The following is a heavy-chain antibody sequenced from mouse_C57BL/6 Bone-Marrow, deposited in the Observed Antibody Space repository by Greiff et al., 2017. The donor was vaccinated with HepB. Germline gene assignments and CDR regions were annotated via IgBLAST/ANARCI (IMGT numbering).Heavy chain of an antibody. J-gene: IGHJ4*01. Sequence: EVKVVESGGGLVQPGGSLSLSCAASGFTFTDYYMSWVRQPPGKALEWLGFIRNKANGYTTEYSASVKGRFTISRDNSQSILYLQMNALRAEDSATYYCARLSGDYDYYAMDYWGQGTSVTVSS. CDR2: IRNKANGYTT. CDR1: GFTFTDYY. V-gene: IGHV7-3*01. CDR3: ARLSGDYDYYAMDY. D-gene: IGHD2-13*01.